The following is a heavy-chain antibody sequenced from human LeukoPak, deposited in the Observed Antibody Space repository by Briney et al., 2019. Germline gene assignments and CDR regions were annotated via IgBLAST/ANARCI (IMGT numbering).Heavy chain of an antibody. CDR2: MNPNSGNT. J-gene: IGHJ6*02. CDR1: GYTFLKYY. CDR3: ARGNIPGGYYGMDV. V-gene: IGHV1-8*01. Sequence: ASVKVSCKASGYTFLKYYINRGRQATGQGPEWMGWMNPNSGNTGYAQKFQGRVTMTRNTSISTAYMELSSLRSEDTAVYYCARGNIPGGYYGMDVWGQGTTVTVSS. D-gene: IGHD2-15*01.